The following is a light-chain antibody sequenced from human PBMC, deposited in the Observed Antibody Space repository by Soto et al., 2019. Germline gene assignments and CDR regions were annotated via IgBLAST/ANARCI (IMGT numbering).Light chain of an antibody. J-gene: IGKJ5*01. V-gene: IGKV3-20*01. Sequence: EIVMTQSPATPSVSPGDRTTLSCRASQSVSNNLAWYQQKPGQAPRLLVYLASTRATGIPDRFSGSGSGTDFTLTISRLEPEDFAVYYCQQYGSSSTFGQGTRLEIK. CDR2: LAS. CDR1: QSVSNN. CDR3: QQYGSSST.